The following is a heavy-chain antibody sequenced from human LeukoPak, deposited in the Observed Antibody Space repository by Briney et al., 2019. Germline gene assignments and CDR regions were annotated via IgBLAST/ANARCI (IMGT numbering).Heavy chain of an antibody. CDR1: GFTFRTYG. Sequence: PGGSLRLSCAASGFTFRTYGMHWVRQAPGKGLEWVAAIWYEGGNKYFSDSVKGRFTISRDNSKNTLYLQMNSLRAEDTAVYYCARGTRDYWGQGTLVTVSS. V-gene: IGHV3-33*01. CDR3: ARGTRDY. CDR2: IWYEGGNK. J-gene: IGHJ4*02.